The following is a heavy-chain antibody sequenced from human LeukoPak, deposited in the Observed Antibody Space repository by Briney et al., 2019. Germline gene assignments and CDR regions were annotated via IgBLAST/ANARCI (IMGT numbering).Heavy chain of an antibody. Sequence: SVKVSCKASGGTFSSYAISWVRQAPGQGLEWMGGIIPIFGTANYAQKFQGRVTITADESTSTAYMELSSLRSEDTAVYYCARDYDILTGPNPKYYYYYMDVWGKGTTVTVSS. CDR1: GGTFSSYA. D-gene: IGHD3-9*01. J-gene: IGHJ6*03. CDR2: IIPIFGTA. V-gene: IGHV1-69*13. CDR3: ARDYDILTGPNPKYYYYYMDV.